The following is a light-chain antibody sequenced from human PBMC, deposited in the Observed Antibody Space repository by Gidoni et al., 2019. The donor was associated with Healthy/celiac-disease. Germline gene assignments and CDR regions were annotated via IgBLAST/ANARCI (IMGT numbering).Light chain of an antibody. J-gene: IGKJ4*01. CDR2: GAS. CDR1: QSVSSN. Sequence: IVMTQSAATLSVSPGERSTRSCRASQSVSSNLAWYQQKPGQAPRLLIYGASTRATCIPARFSGSWSGTAFTLTISRLQSEDFAVYYCQQYNNWPPLTFGGGTKVEIK. CDR3: QQYNNWPPLT. V-gene: IGKV3-15*01.